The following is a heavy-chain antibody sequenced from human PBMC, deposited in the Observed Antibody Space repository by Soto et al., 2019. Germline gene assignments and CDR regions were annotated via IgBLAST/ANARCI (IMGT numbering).Heavy chain of an antibody. J-gene: IGHJ4*02. V-gene: IGHV3-30-3*01. Sequence: GGSLRLSCAASGFTFSSYAMHWVRQAPGKGLEWVAVISYDGSNKYYADSVKGRFTISRDNSKNTLYLQMNSLRAEDTAVYYCAREISSGWESPILFDYWGQGTLVTVSS. CDR1: GFTFSSYA. CDR3: AREISSGWESPILFDY. CDR2: ISYDGSNK. D-gene: IGHD6-19*01.